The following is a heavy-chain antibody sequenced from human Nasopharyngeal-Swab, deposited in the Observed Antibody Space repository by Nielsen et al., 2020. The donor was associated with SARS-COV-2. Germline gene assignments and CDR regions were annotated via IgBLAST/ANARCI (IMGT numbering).Heavy chain of an antibody. CDR2: ISYDGSNK. Sequence: GGSLRLSCAASGFTFSSYAMHWVRQAPGKGLEWVAVISYDGSNKYYADSVKGRFTISRDNAKNSLYLQMNSLRAEDTAMYYCAAGTVLGYWGQGTLVTVSS. CDR1: GFTFSSYA. D-gene: IGHD1-7*01. V-gene: IGHV3-30-3*01. CDR3: AAGTVLGY. J-gene: IGHJ4*02.